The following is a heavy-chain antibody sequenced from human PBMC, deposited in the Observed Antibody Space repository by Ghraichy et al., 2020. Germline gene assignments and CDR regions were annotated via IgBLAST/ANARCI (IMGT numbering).Heavy chain of an antibody. CDR3: AKLSQQWPGGNFDY. V-gene: IGHV3-23*01. Sequence: GESLNISCAASGFTFSSYAMSWVRQAPGKGLEWVSAISGSGGSTYYADSVKGRFTISRDNSKNTLYLQMNSLRAEDTAVYYCAKLSQQWPGGNFDYWGQGTLVTVSS. CDR2: ISGSGGST. D-gene: IGHD6-19*01. CDR1: GFTFSSYA. J-gene: IGHJ4*02.